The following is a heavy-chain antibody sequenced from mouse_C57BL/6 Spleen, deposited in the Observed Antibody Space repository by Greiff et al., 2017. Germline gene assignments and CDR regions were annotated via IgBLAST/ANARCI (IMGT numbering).Heavy chain of an antibody. Sequence: LQQPGASVKMSCKASGYTFTSYWITWVKQRPGQGLEWIGDIYPGSGSTNYNEKFKSKATLTVDTSSSTAYMQLSSLTSEDSAVYYCARRGLPLDYWGQGTSVTVSS. J-gene: IGHJ4*01. CDR2: IYPGSGST. D-gene: IGHD2-2*01. V-gene: IGHV1-55*01. CDR1: GYTFTSYW. CDR3: ARRGLPLDY.